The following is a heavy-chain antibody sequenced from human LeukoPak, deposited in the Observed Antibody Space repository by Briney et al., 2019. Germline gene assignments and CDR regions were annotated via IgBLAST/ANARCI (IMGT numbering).Heavy chain of an antibody. Sequence: PGGSLRLSCAASGFTFSDYYMSWIRQAPGKGLEWVSCISSSGSTIYYADSVKGRFTISRDNAKNSLYLQMNSLRAEDTAVYYCAREVAVAGTDLDYWGQGTLVTVSS. D-gene: IGHD6-19*01. CDR2: ISSSGSTI. J-gene: IGHJ4*02. CDR1: GFTFSDYY. V-gene: IGHV3-11*04. CDR3: AREVAVAGTDLDY.